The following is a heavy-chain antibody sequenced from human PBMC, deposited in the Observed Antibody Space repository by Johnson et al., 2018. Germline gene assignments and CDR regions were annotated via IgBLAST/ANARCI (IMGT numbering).Heavy chain of an antibody. CDR2: IYYSGHT. Sequence: QVQLQESGPGLVKPSETLSLTCTVSADSISASYWSWIRQPPKKGLEWIGYIYYSGHTDYNPSLQSRVTMSIDTSKNQFSRTFTSVTAADPAIYDCARNLDFWGYMDLWGKGTTVTFSS. CDR1: ADSISASY. CDR3: ARNLDFWGYMDL. J-gene: IGHJ6*03. D-gene: IGHD3-3*01. V-gene: IGHV4-59*01.